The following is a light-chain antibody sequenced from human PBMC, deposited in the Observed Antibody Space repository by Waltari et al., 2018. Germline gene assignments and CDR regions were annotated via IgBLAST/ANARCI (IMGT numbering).Light chain of an antibody. CDR2: GAS. V-gene: IGKV3-20*01. CDR3: QQYGSSPWT. CDR1: QSVSSSY. J-gene: IGKJ1*01. Sequence: EIVLTQSPGTLSLSPGERATLSCRASQSVSSSYLAWYQQKPGQAPRLLIYGASSRATGIPDRVSGSGCGTDFTLTISRLEPEDFVVYYCQQYGSSPWTFGQGTKVEIK.